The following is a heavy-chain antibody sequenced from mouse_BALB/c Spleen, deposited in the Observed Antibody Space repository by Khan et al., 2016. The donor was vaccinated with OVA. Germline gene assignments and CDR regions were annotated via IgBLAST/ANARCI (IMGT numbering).Heavy chain of an antibody. CDR2: ISSGSSTI. J-gene: IGHJ2*01. V-gene: IGHV5-17*02. CDR3: ARTGYYYFDY. CDR1: GFTFSGFG. Sequence: EVELVESGGGLVQPGGSRKLSCAASGFTFSGFGMHWVRQAPEKGLEWVAYISSGSSTIYSADTVKGRFTISRENPKNTLFLQMASLRSEDTAMYYCARTGYYYFDYWGQGTTLTVSS. D-gene: IGHD2-3*01.